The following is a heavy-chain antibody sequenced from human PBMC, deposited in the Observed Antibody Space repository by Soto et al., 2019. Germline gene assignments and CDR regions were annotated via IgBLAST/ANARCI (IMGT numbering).Heavy chain of an antibody. V-gene: IGHV4-59*11. D-gene: IGHD1-26*01. Sequence: SETLSLTCTVSGGSISSHYWSWVRQAPGKGLEWVGHIYYRGSTSYNPSLRSRSTISVDTSNNQFSLKLNSVTTADTAVYYCARDGREASGMDVWGQGTKVTVSS. CDR2: IYYRGST. J-gene: IGHJ6*02. CDR1: GGSISSHY. CDR3: ARDGREASGMDV.